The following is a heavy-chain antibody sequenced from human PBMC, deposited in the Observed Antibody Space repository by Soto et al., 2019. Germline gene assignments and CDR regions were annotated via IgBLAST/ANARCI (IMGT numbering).Heavy chain of an antibody. Sequence: GASVKVSCKASGFTFTSSAVQWVRQARGQRLEWIGWIVVGSGNTNYAQKFQERVTITRDMSTSTAYMELSSLRSEDTAVYYCAADGRGYSGYALPYWGQGTLVTSPQ. D-gene: IGHD5-12*01. J-gene: IGHJ4*02. V-gene: IGHV1-58*01. CDR3: AADGRGYSGYALPY. CDR1: GFTFTSSA. CDR2: IVVGSGNT.